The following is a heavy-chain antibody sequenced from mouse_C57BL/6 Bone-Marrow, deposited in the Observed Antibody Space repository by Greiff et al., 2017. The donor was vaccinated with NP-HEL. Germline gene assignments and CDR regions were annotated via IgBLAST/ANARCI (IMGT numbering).Heavy chain of an antibody. CDR1: GYTFTDYY. D-gene: IGHD1-1*01. J-gene: IGHJ2*01. Sequence: EVQLQQSGPELVKPGASVKISCKASGYTFTDYYMNWVKQSHGKSLEWIGDINPNNGGTSYNQKFKGKATLTVDKSSSTAYMELRSLTSEDSAVYYCSRSLHYYGRRPVDYWGKGTTLTVAS. V-gene: IGHV1-26*01. CDR3: SRSLHYYGRRPVDY. CDR2: INPNNGGT.